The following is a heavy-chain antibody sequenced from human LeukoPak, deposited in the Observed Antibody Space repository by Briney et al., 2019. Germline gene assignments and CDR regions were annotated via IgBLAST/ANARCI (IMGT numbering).Heavy chain of an antibody. CDR3: ARDRWYGYYYYGMDV. J-gene: IGHJ6*02. V-gene: IGHV4-30-4*01. Sequence: PSQTLSLTCTVSGGSISSGDYYRSWIRQPPGKGLEWIGYIYYSGSTYYNPSLKSRVTISVDTSKNQFSLKLSSVTAADTAVYYCARDRWYGYYYYGMDVWGQGTTVTVSS. CDR1: GGSISSGDYY. CDR2: IYYSGST. D-gene: IGHD6-13*01.